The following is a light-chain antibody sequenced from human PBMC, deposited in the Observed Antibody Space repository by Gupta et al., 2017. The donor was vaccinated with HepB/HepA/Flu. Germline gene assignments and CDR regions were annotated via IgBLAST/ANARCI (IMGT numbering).Light chain of an antibody. V-gene: IGLV3-21*03. CDR1: NIGSKS. Sequence: SSVLTQPPSVSVAPGTTARITCGGNNIGSKSVHWYQQKPGQAPVLVVYGDSDRPSGSPERFSGSNSGNTATLTISRVEAGEEADYYCQVWDSSSDHPYVVFGGGTKLTVL. CDR3: QVWDSSSDHPYVV. CDR2: GDS. J-gene: IGLJ2*01.